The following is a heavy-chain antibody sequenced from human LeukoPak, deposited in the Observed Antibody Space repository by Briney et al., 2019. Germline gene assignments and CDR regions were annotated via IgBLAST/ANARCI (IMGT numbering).Heavy chain of an antibody. V-gene: IGHV1-18*01. CDR2: ITAYSGHI. J-gene: IGHJ4*02. D-gene: IGHD2/OR15-2a*01. CDR3: ARGGRTTAPDY. Sequence: VRQAPGXGLEWMAWITAYSGHIDYAQNLQGRVTVTTDTSTSTAYMELRSLRSDDTAVYYCARGGRTTAPDYWGQGTLVXVSS.